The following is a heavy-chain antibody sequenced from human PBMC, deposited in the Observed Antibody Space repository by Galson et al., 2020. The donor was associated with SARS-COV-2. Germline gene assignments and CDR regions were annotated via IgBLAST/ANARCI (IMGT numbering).Heavy chain of an antibody. D-gene: IGHD3-22*01. V-gene: IGHV3-30*04. CDR2: ISYDGSNK. J-gene: IGHJ4*02. CDR3: ARDWGGMVVITLDFDY. Sequence: GGSLRLSCAASGFTFSSYAMHWVRQAPGKGLEWVAVISYDGSNKYYADSVKGRFTISRDNSKNTLYLQMNSLRAEDTAVYYCARDWGGMVVITLDFDYWGQGTLVTVSS. CDR1: GFTFSSYA.